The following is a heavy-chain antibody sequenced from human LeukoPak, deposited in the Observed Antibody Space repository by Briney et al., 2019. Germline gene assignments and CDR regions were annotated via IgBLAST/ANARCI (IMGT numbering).Heavy chain of an antibody. J-gene: IGHJ4*02. CDR3: ARSLGRVPGYSSGDY. V-gene: IGHV4-34*01. CDR1: GGSISSYY. Sequence: SETLSLTCTVSGGSISSYYWSWIRQPPGKGLEWIGEINHSGSTNYNPSLKSRVTISVDTSKNQFSLKLSSVTAADTAVYYCARSLGRVPGYSSGDYWGQGTLVTVSS. D-gene: IGHD6-19*01. CDR2: INHSGST.